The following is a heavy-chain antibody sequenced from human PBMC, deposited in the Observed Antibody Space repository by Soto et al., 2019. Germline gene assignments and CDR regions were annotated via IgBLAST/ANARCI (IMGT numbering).Heavy chain of an antibody. J-gene: IGHJ6*02. CDR3: ASPIQRYGMDV. Sequence: SETLSLTCAVYGGSFSCYYWVWIRKPPGKGLEWIGEINHSGSTNYNPSLKSRVTISVDTSKNQFSLKLSSVTAADTAVYYCASPIQRYGMDVWGQGTTVTVSS. V-gene: IGHV4-34*01. D-gene: IGHD5-18*01. CDR1: GGSFSCYY. CDR2: INHSGST.